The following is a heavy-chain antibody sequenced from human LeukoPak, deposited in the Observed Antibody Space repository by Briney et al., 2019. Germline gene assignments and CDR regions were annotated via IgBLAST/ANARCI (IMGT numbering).Heavy chain of an antibody. CDR2: ISYDGSNK. Sequence: QAGGSLRLSCAASGFTFSSYGMHWVRQAPGKGLEWVAVISYDGSNKYYADSVKGRFTISRDNSKNTLYLQMNSLRAEDTAVYYCARLRSIFGYFDYWGQGTLVTVSS. D-gene: IGHD3-9*01. CDR3: ARLRSIFGYFDY. CDR1: GFTFSSYG. V-gene: IGHV3-30*03. J-gene: IGHJ4*02.